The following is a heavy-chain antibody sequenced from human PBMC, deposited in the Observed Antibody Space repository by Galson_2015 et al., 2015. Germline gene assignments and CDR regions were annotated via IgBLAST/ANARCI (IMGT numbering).Heavy chain of an antibody. J-gene: IGHJ3*02. CDR3: AKGTTLTLSDAFDI. CDR2: ISRNSNNI. D-gene: IGHD4-11*01. CDR1: GFTFDDYA. V-gene: IGHV3-9*01. Sequence: SLRLPCAASGFTFDDYAMHWVRQAPGQGLEWVSGISRNSNNIGYEDSVKDRFTISRDIAKNRLYLQMNSLSTEDTALYYCAKGTTLTLSDAFDIRGQGTVDTVSS.